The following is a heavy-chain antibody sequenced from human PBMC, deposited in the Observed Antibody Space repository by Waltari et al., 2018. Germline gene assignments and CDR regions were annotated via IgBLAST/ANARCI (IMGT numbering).Heavy chain of an antibody. CDR1: ACTFNNYW. CDR2: INQDGSEK. CDR3: VRDMTTVTTTFDY. V-gene: IGHV3-7*01. Sequence: EVQLVDSGGGWVQPGGSLRLSCAASACTFNNYWLSWVRQAPGKGLEWVANINQDGSEKYYVDSVKGRFTISRDNAKNSLYLQMNSLRVEDTAVYYCVRDMTTVTTTFDYWGQGTLVTVSS. J-gene: IGHJ4*02. D-gene: IGHD4-17*01.